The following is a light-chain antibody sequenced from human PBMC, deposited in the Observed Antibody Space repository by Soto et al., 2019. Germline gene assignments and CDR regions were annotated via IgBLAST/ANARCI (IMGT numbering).Light chain of an antibody. CDR2: NVD. CDR1: SSDVGNDNY. V-gene: IGLV2-11*01. J-gene: IGLJ3*02. Sequence: QSALTQPRSVSGSPGQSVTISCTGTSSDVGNDNYVSWYQQHPGNATQLIIYNVDRRPSGVTHRFSGSKSDDTASLTISGLQHEDEVDYYCSSYTGGFNVVFGGGTKVTVL. CDR3: SSYTGGFNVV.